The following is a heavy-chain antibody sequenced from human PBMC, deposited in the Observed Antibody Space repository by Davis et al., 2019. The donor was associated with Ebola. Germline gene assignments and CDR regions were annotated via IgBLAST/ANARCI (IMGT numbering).Heavy chain of an antibody. CDR2: IIPIFGTA. Sequence: SVKVSCKASGGTFSSYAISWVRQAPGQGLEWMGGIIPIFGTANYAQKFQGRVTITADESTSTAYMELSSLRSEDTAVYYCARTERGDFWSGYYSPPVCWGQGTLVTVSS. V-gene: IGHV1-69*13. D-gene: IGHD3-3*01. CDR3: ARTERGDFWSGYYSPPVC. J-gene: IGHJ4*02. CDR1: GGTFSSYA.